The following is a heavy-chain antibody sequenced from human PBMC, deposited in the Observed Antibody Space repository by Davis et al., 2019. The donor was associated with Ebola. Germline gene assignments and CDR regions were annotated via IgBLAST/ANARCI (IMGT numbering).Heavy chain of an antibody. CDR3: ARGRRYSYGPAVY. CDR2: INHSGST. V-gene: IGHV4-39*07. CDR1: GGSISSGDYY. D-gene: IGHD5-18*01. J-gene: IGHJ4*02. Sequence: SETLSLTCTVSGGSISSGDYYWSWIRQPPGKGLEWIGEINHSGSTNYNPSLKSRVTISVDTSKNQFSLKLSSVTAADTAVYYCARGRRYSYGPAVYWGQGTLVTVSS.